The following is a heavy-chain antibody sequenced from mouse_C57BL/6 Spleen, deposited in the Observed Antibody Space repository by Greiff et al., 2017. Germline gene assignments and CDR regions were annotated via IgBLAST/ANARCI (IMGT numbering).Heavy chain of an antibody. Sequence: VQLQQPGAELVRPGSSVKLSCKASGYTFTSYWMDWVKQRPGQGLEWIGNIYPSDSETHYNQKFKDKATLTVDKSSSTAYMQLSSLTSEDSAVYYCASGGYGGYFDVWGTGTTVTVSS. D-gene: IGHD3-1*01. J-gene: IGHJ1*03. CDR2: IYPSDSET. V-gene: IGHV1-61*01. CDR1: GYTFTSYW. CDR3: ASGGYGGYFDV.